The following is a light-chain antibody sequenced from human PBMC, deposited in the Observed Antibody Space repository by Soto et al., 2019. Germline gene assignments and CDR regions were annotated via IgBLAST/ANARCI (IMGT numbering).Light chain of an antibody. CDR2: KAS. V-gene: IGKV1-5*03. CDR3: QHYKSYPWT. J-gene: IGKJ1*01. CDR1: QSIDSW. Sequence: DIQMTQSPSTMSASVGDRVTNTCRASQSIDSWLAWYQQKPGKAPKFLMYKASNLESGVPLRFSGSGSETEFTLTISSLQPDDFAIYYCQHYKSYPWTFGQGTKVELK.